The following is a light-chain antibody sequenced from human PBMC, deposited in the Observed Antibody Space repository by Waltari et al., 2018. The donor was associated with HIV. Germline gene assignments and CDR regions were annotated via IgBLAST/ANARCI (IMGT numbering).Light chain of an antibody. CDR1: QSISNW. V-gene: IGKV1-5*03. J-gene: IGKJ1*01. CDR2: KAS. CDR3: QQYYLSPWT. Sequence: DIQMTQSLSTLSASVGARVTLTCRASQSISNWLAWYQQKPGNAPKLLIYKASTLEGGVPSRFRGSGSGTEFTLTINSLQPDDFATYFCQQYYLSPWTFGQGARV.